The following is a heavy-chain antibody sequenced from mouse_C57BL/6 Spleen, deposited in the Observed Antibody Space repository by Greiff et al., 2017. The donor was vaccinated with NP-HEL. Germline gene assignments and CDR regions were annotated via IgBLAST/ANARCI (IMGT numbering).Heavy chain of an antibody. CDR2: IDPSDSYT. D-gene: IGHD2-4*01. V-gene: IGHV1-50*01. CDR1: GYTFTSYW. J-gene: IGHJ3*01. CDR3: AKAGVWVYDYDGGFAY. Sequence: QVQLQQPGAELVKPGASVKLSCKASGYTFTSYWMQWVKQRPGQGLEWIGEIDPSDSYTNYNQKFKGKATLTVDTSSSTAYMQLSSLTSEDSAVYYGAKAGVWVYDYDGGFAYWGQGTLVTVSA.